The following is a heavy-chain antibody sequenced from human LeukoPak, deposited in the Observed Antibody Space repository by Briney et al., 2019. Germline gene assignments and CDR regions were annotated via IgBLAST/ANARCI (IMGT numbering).Heavy chain of an antibody. CDR3: AKSYDSSGYYQGYFDY. J-gene: IGHJ4*02. D-gene: IGHD3-22*01. CDR2: MSGSGGST. CDR1: GFXFSSYA. V-gene: IGHV3-23*01. Sequence: GGSLRLSCAASGFXFSSYAISWVRQAPGKGLEWVSAMSGSGGSTYYADSVKGRFTISRDNSKNTLYLQMNSLRAEDTAVYYCAKSYDSSGYYQGYFDYWGQGTLVTVSS.